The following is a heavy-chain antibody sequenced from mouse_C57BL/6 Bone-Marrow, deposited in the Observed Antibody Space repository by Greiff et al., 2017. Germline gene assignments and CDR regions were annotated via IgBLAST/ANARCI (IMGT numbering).Heavy chain of an antibody. J-gene: IGHJ4*01. CDR1: GYSITSCYY. Sequence: EVKLQESGPGLVKPSPSLSLTCSVTGYSITSCYYWNWIRQFPGNKREWMGYISYDGSNNYNPTLKNRITITRDTSKNQFFLQLNSVTTEDTATCYCAREWMDYWGQGTSVTVSS. CDR3: AREWMDY. V-gene: IGHV3-6*01. CDR2: ISYDGSN.